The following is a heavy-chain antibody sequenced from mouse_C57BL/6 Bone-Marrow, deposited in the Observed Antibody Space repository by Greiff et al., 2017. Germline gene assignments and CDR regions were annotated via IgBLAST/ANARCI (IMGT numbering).Heavy chain of an antibody. CDR3: ARYYYGSSSY. Sequence: VQLQQPGAELVKPGASVKMSCKASGYTFTSYWITWVKQRPGQGLEWIGDIYPGSGSTHYNEKFKSKATLTVATSSSPAYMQLSSLTSEDSAVYYCARYYYGSSSYWGQGTTLTVSS. CDR1: GYTFTSYW. CDR2: IYPGSGST. J-gene: IGHJ2*01. V-gene: IGHV1-55*01. D-gene: IGHD1-1*01.